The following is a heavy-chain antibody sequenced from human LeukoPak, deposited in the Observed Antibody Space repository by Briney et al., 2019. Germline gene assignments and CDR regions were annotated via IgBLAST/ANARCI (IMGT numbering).Heavy chain of an antibody. V-gene: IGHV3-43*01. CDR2: ISWDGGST. Sequence: GGSLRLSCAASGFTFDDYTMHWVRQAPGKGLEWVSLISWDGGSTYYADSVKGRFTISRDNSKNSLYLQMNSLRTEDTALYYCAKDIEGIAVAGPFDYWGQGTLVTVSS. D-gene: IGHD6-19*01. CDR1: GFTFDDYT. J-gene: IGHJ4*02. CDR3: AKDIEGIAVAGPFDY.